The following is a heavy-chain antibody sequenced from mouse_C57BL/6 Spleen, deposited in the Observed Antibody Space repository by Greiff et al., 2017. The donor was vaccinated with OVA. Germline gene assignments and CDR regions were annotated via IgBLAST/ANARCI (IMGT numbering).Heavy chain of an antibody. CDR2: INYDGSST. CDR3: ARDRRYGSIHWYFDV. CDR1: GFTFSDYY. D-gene: IGHD1-1*01. V-gene: IGHV5-16*01. Sequence: EVKLMESEGGLVQPGSSMKLSCTASGFTFSDYYMAWVRQVPEKGLEWVANINYDGSSTYYLASLKSRFIISRDNAKNILYLQMSSLKSEDTATYYCARDRRYGSIHWYFDVWGTGTTVTVSS. J-gene: IGHJ1*03.